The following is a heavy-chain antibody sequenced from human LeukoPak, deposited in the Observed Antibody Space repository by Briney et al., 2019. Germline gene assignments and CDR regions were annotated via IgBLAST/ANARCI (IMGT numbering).Heavy chain of an antibody. J-gene: IGHJ4*02. D-gene: IGHD1-26*01. CDR1: GFTFSNYA. V-gene: IGHV3-30*04. CDR3: ARDGGGSYGRLIDY. Sequence: GGSLRLSCAAPGFTFSNYAMHWVRQAPGKGLEWVAVISYDGNNKYYADSVKGRFTIARDNSKNSLYLQMNSLRDEDTAVYYCARDGGGSYGRLIDYWGQGTLVTVSS. CDR2: ISYDGNNK.